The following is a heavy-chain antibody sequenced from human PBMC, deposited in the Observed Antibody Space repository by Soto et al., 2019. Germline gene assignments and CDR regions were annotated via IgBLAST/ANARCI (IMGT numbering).Heavy chain of an antibody. J-gene: IGHJ5*02. Sequence: SLTCTVSNGSISSAIYYWGWIRQPPGKGLEWIGSIYHSGSTYYNPSLQGRVTISVDTSKNQFSLKLSSVTAADTAVYFCAGRSSLASVQVYFGEISNYNWFDPWGQGTLVTVSS. CDR2: IYHSGST. CDR1: NGSISSAIYY. CDR3: AGRSSLASVQVYFGEISNYNWFDP. D-gene: IGHD3-10*01. V-gene: IGHV4-39*01.